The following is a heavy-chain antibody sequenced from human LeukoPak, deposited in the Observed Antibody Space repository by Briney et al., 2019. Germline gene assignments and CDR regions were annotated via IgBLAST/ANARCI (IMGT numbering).Heavy chain of an antibody. D-gene: IGHD6-13*01. V-gene: IGHV1-18*01. Sequence: ASVKVSCKASGYTFTSYGISWVRQAPGQGLEWMGWISAYNGNTNYAQKFQGRVTMTRDTSISTAYMELSRLTSDDTAVYYCAREGIAAADTNWFDPWGQGTLVTVSS. CDR2: ISAYNGNT. J-gene: IGHJ5*02. CDR1: GYTFTSYG. CDR3: AREGIAAADTNWFDP.